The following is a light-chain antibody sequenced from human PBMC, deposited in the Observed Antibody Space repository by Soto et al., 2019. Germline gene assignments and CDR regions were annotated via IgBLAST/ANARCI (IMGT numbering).Light chain of an antibody. Sequence: EIVLAQSPGTLSLSPGERATLSCRASQRVSNTYLAWYQQKPGQAPRLLIYGVSSRATGIPDRFSGSGSGTDFTLTISRLGPEDFAVYYCQQYSSSPVTFGGGTKVDIK. V-gene: IGKV3-20*01. J-gene: IGKJ4*01. CDR2: GVS. CDR3: QQYSSSPVT. CDR1: QRVSNTY.